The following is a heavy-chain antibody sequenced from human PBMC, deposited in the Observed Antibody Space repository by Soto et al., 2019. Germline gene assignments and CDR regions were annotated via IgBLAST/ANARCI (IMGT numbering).Heavy chain of an antibody. CDR3: ARVSPSICCGCNCYRLDSYFDS. CDR2: IIPLFGTP. J-gene: IGHJ4*03. D-gene: IGHD2-21*01. CDR1: GVTFSTSG. V-gene: IGHV1-69*01. Sequence: QVQLVQSGAEVKKPGSSLKVSCKTSGVTFSTSGISWVRQGPGQGLEWMGGIIPLFGTPKYARKIQGRVSITADDSATTTYLELTGLSSDDTAIYYCARVSPSICCGCNCYRLDSYFDSWGQGSQVVVSS.